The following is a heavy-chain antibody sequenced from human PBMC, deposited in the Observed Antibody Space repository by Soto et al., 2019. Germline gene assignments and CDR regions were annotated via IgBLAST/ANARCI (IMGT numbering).Heavy chain of an antibody. J-gene: IGHJ6*02. V-gene: IGHV5-51*01. Sequence: GESLKISCNGSGYSFTIYCIGLVLQMPGKGLEWMGIIYPGDSDTRYSPSFQGQVTISADKSISTAYLQWSSLKASDTAMYYCARHHYGDYGYYYGMDVWGQGTTVTVSS. CDR2: IYPGDSDT. CDR1: GYSFTIYC. D-gene: IGHD4-17*01. CDR3: ARHHYGDYGYYYGMDV.